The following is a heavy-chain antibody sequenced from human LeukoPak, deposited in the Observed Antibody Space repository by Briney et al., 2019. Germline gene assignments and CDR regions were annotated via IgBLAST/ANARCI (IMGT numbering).Heavy chain of an antibody. V-gene: IGHV4-39*01. CDR3: ARHMKVGAVTPMYVY. Sequence: SETLSLTCTVSGCSISSSSYYWVWIRQPPGKGLVWIGSIYYSGITYYNPTLKGRVTISVDTSTNQFSLELSSVTAADTAVYYFARHMKVGAVTPMYVYWGQGTLVTVSS. CDR1: GCSISSSSYY. CDR2: IYYSGIT. D-gene: IGHD3-22*01. J-gene: IGHJ4*02.